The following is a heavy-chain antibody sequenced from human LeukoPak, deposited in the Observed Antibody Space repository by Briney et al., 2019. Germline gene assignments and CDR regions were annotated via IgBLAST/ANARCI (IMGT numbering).Heavy chain of an antibody. CDR1: GGSISSYY. V-gene: IGHV4-59*08. D-gene: IGHD2-15*01. CDR3: ARAVVVVAPTPYWFDP. Sequence: SETLSLTCTVSGGSISSYYWSWIRQPPGKGLEWIGYIYYSGSTNYNPSLKSRVTISVDTSKNQFSLKLSSVTAADTAVYYCARAVVVVAPTPYWFDPWGQGTLVTVSS. J-gene: IGHJ5*02. CDR2: IYYSGST.